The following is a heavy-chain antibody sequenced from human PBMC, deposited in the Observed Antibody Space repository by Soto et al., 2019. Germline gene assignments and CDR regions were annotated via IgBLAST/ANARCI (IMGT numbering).Heavy chain of an antibody. D-gene: IGHD3-22*01. Sequence: PGESLKISCKGSGYSFTSYWISWVRQAPGQGLEWMGWISAYNGNTNYAQKLQGRVTMTTDTSTSTAYMELRSLRSDDTAVYYCALYDSSGYSTISFDYWGQGTLVTVSS. CDR1: GYSFTSYW. CDR3: ALYDSSGYSTISFDY. CDR2: ISAYNGNT. J-gene: IGHJ4*02. V-gene: IGHV1-18*04.